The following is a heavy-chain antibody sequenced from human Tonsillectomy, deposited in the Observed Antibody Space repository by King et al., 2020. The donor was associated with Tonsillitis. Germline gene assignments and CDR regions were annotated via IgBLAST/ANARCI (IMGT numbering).Heavy chain of an antibody. CDR2: IYYSGST. CDR3: ARSLPYYDFWSGYHDS. J-gene: IGHJ5*01. D-gene: IGHD3-3*01. Sequence: VQLQESGPGLVKPSETLSLTCTVSGGSVSSGTYYWSWIRQPPGKGLEWIGHIYYSGSTNYNPSLKSRVTISVDTSKNQFSLKLSSVTAADTAVYYCARSLPYYDFWSGYHDSWGQGTRVIVSS. CDR1: GGSVSSGTYY. V-gene: IGHV4-61*01.